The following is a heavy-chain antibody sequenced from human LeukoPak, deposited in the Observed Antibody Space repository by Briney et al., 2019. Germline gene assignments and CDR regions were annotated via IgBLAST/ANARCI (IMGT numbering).Heavy chain of an antibody. CDR3: VRGAVRGASSGSLNTDLDY. CDR2: ISAYNGNT. V-gene: IGHV1-18*01. CDR1: GYTFTSYG. D-gene: IGHD3-22*01. Sequence: ASVKVSCKASGYTFTSYGISWVRQAPGQGLEWMGWISAYNGNTNYAQKLQGRVTMTTDTSTSTAYMELRSLRSDGTAVDCCVRGAVRGASSGSLNTDLDYWGQGTLDTVSS. J-gene: IGHJ4*02.